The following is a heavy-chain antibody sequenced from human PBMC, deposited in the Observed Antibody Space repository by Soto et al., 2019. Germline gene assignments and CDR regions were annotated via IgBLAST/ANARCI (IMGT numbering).Heavy chain of an antibody. D-gene: IGHD7-27*01. CDR2: IVVGSGNT. J-gene: IGHJ4*02. V-gene: IGHV1-58*01. CDR3: AADFLGTEGHFDY. Sequence: ASVKVSCKASGFTFTSSAVQWVRQARGQRLEWIGWIVVGSGNTNYAQKFQERVTITRDMSTSTAYMELSSLRSEDTAVYYCAADFLGTEGHFDYWGQGTLVTVSS. CDR1: GFTFTSSA.